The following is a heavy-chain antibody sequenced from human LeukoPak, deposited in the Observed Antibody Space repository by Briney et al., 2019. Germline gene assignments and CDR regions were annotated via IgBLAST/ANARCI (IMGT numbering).Heavy chain of an antibody. CDR2: IYSGGST. J-gene: IGHJ4*02. Sequence: GGSLRLSCAASGFTVSSNYMSWVRQAPGKGLEWLSVIYSGGSTYYADSVKGRFTISRDNSKNTLYLQMNSLRAEDTAVYYCASMILTGYQYYFDYWGQGTLVTVSS. CDR3: ASMILTGYQYYFDY. CDR1: GFTVSSNY. V-gene: IGHV3-53*01. D-gene: IGHD3-9*01.